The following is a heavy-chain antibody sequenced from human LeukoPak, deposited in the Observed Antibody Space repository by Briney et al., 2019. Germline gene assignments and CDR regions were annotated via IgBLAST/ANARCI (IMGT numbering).Heavy chain of an antibody. CDR3: AKPRFGYCSSTNCYSWFDP. V-gene: IGHV1-2*02. CDR1: GYTFTGYY. CDR2: INPNSGDT. D-gene: IGHD2-2*03. Sequence: ASVKVSCKASGYTFTGYYMHWVRQAPGQGLAWMGWINPNSGDTNYTQKFQGRVTMTRDTSISTAYMELSRPRSDDTAVYYCAKPRFGYCSSTNCYSWFDPWGQGTLVTVSS. J-gene: IGHJ5*02.